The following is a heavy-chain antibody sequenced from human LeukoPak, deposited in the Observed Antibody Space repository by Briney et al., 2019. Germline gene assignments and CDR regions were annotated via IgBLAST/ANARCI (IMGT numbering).Heavy chain of an antibody. D-gene: IGHD1-1*01. Sequence: KPSETLSLTCTVSGGSISSYYWSWIRQPPGKGLEWIGYISYSGSTNLNPSLKSRVTISVDTSKNQFSLKLSSVTAADTAVYYCAREGTAGTNLNWFDPWGQGTLVTVSS. CDR2: ISYSGST. CDR3: AREGTAGTNLNWFDP. CDR1: GGSISSYY. J-gene: IGHJ5*02. V-gene: IGHV4-59*01.